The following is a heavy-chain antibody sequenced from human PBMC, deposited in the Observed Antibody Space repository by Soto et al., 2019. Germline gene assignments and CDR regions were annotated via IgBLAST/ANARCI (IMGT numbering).Heavy chain of an antibody. Sequence: PGGSLRLSCAASGSTFSSYAMSWVRQAPGKGLEWVSAISGSGGSAYYADPVKGRFTISRDNSKNTLYLQMNSLRAEDAAVYYCAKAEWSYDILTGNYGMDVWGQGTTVTVSS. CDR3: AKAEWSYDILTGNYGMDV. D-gene: IGHD3-9*01. V-gene: IGHV3-23*01. J-gene: IGHJ6*02. CDR1: GSTFSSYA. CDR2: ISGSGGSA.